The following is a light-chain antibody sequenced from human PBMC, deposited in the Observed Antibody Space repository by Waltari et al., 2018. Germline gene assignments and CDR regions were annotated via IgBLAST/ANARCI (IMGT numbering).Light chain of an antibody. Sequence: SALTQPDSVSGSPGQSITIPCSGISSASGGYNYVSWYQQHPGEAPKVIIYDVTNRPSGVSNRFSGSKSGSSASLTISGLQPEDEADYYCSSFTSSTTGIFGGGTKLTVL. CDR3: SSFTSSTTGI. J-gene: IGLJ2*01. V-gene: IGLV2-14*03. CDR2: DVT. CDR1: SSASGGYNY.